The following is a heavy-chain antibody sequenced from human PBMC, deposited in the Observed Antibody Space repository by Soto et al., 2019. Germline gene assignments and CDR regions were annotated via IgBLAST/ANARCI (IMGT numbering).Heavy chain of an antibody. J-gene: IGHJ6*02. V-gene: IGHV3-23*01. CDR3: AKAAEPAGSPGYYAMDV. CDR1: GFAFMTYG. D-gene: IGHD6-13*01. Sequence: GGSLRLSCTASGFAFMTYGMNWVRQAPGKGLEWVANINDRGSNAVYADSAKGRFTISRDNSRNPLTLQMNTLRADDTAVYYCAKAAEPAGSPGYYAMDVWGQGTKVTVSS. CDR2: INDRGSNA.